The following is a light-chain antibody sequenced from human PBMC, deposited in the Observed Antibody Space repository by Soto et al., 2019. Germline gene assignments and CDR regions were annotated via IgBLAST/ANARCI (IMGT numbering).Light chain of an antibody. CDR3: QQYHNLPPQYT. CDR1: QSVASN. CDR2: GAS. Sequence: EIVMTQSPASLSVSPGDEATLSCRASQSVASNVAWYQQKPGQGPRLLIHGASTRAVGVPARFSGSGSGRDFTLTISSLQSEDFAVYYCQQYHNLPPQYTFGQGTKLQIK. V-gene: IGKV3-15*01. J-gene: IGKJ2*01.